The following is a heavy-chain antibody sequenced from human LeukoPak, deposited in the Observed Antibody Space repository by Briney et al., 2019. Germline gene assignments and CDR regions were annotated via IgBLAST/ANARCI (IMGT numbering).Heavy chain of an antibody. J-gene: IGHJ4*02. V-gene: IGHV4-30-4*01. Sequence: SETLSLTCTVSGGSISSANYYWSWIRQPPGKGLEWSEYIYYSGSTNYNPSLKSRVSISADTSKNQFTLKLNSVTAADTAVYYCAAILVVPAAIDYWGQGTLVTVSS. D-gene: IGHD2-2*02. CDR3: AAILVVPAAIDY. CDR1: GGSISSANYY. CDR2: IYYSGST.